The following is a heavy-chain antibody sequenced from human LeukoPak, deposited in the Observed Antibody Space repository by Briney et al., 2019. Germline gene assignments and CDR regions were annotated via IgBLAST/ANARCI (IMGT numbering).Heavy chain of an antibody. Sequence: PSETLSLTCSVSGASISSGSNYWGWIRQPPGKTLEWIGSIYSSGSTYYNPSLKSRVIIIIDTPKNHFSLTLSSVTAADTAVYYCARGHESIKTFGEVIKSRTRWFDPWGQGTLVTVSS. CDR1: GASISSGSNY. V-gene: IGHV4-39*07. CDR2: IYSSGST. D-gene: IGHD3-3*01. J-gene: IGHJ5*02. CDR3: ARGHESIKTFGEVIKSRTRWFDP.